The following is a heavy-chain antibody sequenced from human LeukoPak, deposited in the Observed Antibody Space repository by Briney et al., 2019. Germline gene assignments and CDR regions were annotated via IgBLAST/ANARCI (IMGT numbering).Heavy chain of an antibody. CDR1: GFTFSDFG. J-gene: IGHJ4*02. CDR2: ISASGGST. V-gene: IGHV3-23*01. Sequence: GGSLRLSCAASGFTFSDFGMSWVRQAPGMGLERVSVISASGGSTYYADSVKGRFTISRDNSKNTLYLQMNSLRAEDTAVYYCAKNGPGIAAAGTFYWGQGTLVTVSS. CDR3: AKNGPGIAAAGTFY. D-gene: IGHD6-13*01.